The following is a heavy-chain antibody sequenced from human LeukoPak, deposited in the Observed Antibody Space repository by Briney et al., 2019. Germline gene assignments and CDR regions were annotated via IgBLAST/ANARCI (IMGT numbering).Heavy chain of an antibody. D-gene: IGHD6-19*01. CDR1: GFTFSSFT. V-gene: IGHV3-30-3*01. CDR2: ISSDGSNK. CDR3: ATTRGGGWSPLFDY. Sequence: GGSLRLSCAASGFTFSSFTMHWVRQAPGKGLRWMAVISSDGSNKYYADSVKGRFTVSRDNSNNTLYLQMNSLRAEDTALYYCATTRGGGWSPLFDYGGQEPRVPVSS. J-gene: IGHJ4*02.